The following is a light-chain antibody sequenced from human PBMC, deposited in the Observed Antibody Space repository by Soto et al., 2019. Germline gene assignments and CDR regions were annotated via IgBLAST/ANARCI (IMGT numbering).Light chain of an antibody. CDR1: SSDVGGYNY. CDR3: SSYAASNNFYFV. Sequence: QSALTQPPSASGSPGQSVTISCTGTSSDVGGYNYVSWYQQYPGRAPKLMIYEVTKRPSGVPDRLSGSKSGNTASLTVSGLRAEDEAYYYCSSYAASNNFYFVFGGGTKLTVL. J-gene: IGLJ3*02. V-gene: IGLV2-8*01. CDR2: EVT.